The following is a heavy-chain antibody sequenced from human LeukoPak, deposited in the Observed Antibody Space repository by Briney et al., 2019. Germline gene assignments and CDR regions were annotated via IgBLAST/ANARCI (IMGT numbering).Heavy chain of an antibody. J-gene: IGHJ5*02. Sequence: VASVKVSCKASGYTFTGYYMHWVRQAPGQGLEWMGWINPNSGGTNYAQKFQGRVTMTRDTSISTAYMELSRLRSDDTAVYYCARDEGGPVPPSFDPWGQGTLVTVSS. CDR3: ARDEGGPVPPSFDP. CDR2: INPNSGGT. CDR1: GYTFTGYY. V-gene: IGHV1-2*02. D-gene: IGHD2-15*01.